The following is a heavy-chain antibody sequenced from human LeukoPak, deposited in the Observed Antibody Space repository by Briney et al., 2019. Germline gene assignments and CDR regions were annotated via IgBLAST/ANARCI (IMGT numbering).Heavy chain of an antibody. J-gene: IGHJ6*02. Sequence: GSLRLSCATSGFTFSSYWMNWARQAPGKGLEWVASINHNGNVNYYVDPVKGRFTISRDNAKNSLYLQMSNLRAEDTAVYFCARGGGLDVWGQGATVTVCS. CDR3: ARGGGLDV. CDR2: INHNGNVN. D-gene: IGHD3-16*01. V-gene: IGHV3-7*03. CDR1: GFTFSSYW.